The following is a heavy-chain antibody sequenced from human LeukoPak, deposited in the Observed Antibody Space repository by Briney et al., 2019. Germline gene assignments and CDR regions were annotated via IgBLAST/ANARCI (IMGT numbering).Heavy chain of an antibody. J-gene: IGHJ4*02. CDR1: GYIFTSYW. D-gene: IGHD6-19*01. V-gene: IGHV5-51*01. CDR2: IYPGDSDT. CDR3: ARVRWLDPLDY. Sequence: GESLKISCKGSGYIFTSYWIGWVRQMPGKGLEWMGIIYPGDSDTRYSPSFQGQATISADESISTAYLQWSSLKASDTAMYYCARVRWLDPLDYWGQGTLVTVSS.